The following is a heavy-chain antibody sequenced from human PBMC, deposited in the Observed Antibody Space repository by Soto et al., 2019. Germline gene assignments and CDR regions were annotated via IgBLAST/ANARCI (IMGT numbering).Heavy chain of an antibody. CDR1: GFSLNTSGVG. CDR2: IYWDDDK. CDR3: AHHPYDTSGYLLDY. J-gene: IGHJ4*02. Sequence: QITLRESGPTLVKPTQTLTLTCTFSGFSLNTSGVGVGRIRQPPGKALEWLALIYWDDDKRSSPSLKSRLTITRDTSKNQVVLRMTNMDPVDTATYYCAHHPYDTSGYLLDYWGQGILVTVSS. D-gene: IGHD3-22*01. V-gene: IGHV2-5*02.